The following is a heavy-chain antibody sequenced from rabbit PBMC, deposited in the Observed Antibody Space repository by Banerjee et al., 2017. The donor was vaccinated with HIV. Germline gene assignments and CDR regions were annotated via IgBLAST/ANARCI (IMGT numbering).Heavy chain of an antibody. Sequence: QSLEESGGDLVKPGASLTLTCTASGFSFSSRYYMCWVRQAPGKGPEWIACIYNDDDNTYYASWAKGRFTISKTSSTTVTLQMTSLTAADTATYFCARLDYNYDWAFDPRGPGTLVTVS. CDR2: IYNDDDNT. J-gene: IGHJ2*01. CDR1: GFSFSSRYY. D-gene: IGHD6-1*01. CDR3: ARLDYNYDWAFDP. V-gene: IGHV1S40*01.